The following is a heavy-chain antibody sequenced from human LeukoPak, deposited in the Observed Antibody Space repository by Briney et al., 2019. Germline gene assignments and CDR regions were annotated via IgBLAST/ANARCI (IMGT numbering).Heavy chain of an antibody. CDR1: GGSVSSGSYY. J-gene: IGHJ3*02. CDR3: ARGDYNFWSGYSQDAFDI. D-gene: IGHD3-3*01. CDR2: IYYSGST. V-gene: IGHV4-61*01. Sequence: SETLSLTCTVSGGSVSSGSYYWSWIRQPPGKGLEWIGYIYYSGSTNYNPSLKSRVTISVDTSKNQFSLKLSSVTAADTAVYYCARGDYNFWSGYSQDAFDIWGQGTMVTVSS.